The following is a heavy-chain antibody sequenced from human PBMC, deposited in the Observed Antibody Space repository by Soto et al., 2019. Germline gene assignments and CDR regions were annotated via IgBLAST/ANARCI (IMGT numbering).Heavy chain of an antibody. J-gene: IGHJ6*02. D-gene: IGHD3-3*01. V-gene: IGHV1-46*01. Sequence: ASVKVSCKASGYTFTSYYMHWVRQAPGQGLEGMGIINPSGGSTSYAQKFQGRVTMTRDTSTSTVYMELSSLRSEDTAVYYCARDRQGTYTIFGVVNPRHAMDVWGQGTTVTVSS. CDR3: ARDRQGTYTIFGVVNPRHAMDV. CDR2: INPSGGST. CDR1: GYTFTSYY.